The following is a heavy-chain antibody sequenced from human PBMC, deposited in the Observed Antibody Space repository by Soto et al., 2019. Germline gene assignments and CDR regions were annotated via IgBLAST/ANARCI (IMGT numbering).Heavy chain of an antibody. Sequence: QITLKESGPTLVKPTQTLTLTCTFSGFSLSTNGVGVGWIRQPPGKALEWLALIYWDDDKRYSPSLKSRLTITKDTSKNQVVLTMTNMDPVDTATYYCARNYGDYGGYEDYFDYWGQGTLVTVSS. J-gene: IGHJ4*02. CDR1: GFSLSTNGVG. V-gene: IGHV2-5*02. D-gene: IGHD4-17*01. CDR3: ARNYGDYGGYEDYFDY. CDR2: IYWDDDK.